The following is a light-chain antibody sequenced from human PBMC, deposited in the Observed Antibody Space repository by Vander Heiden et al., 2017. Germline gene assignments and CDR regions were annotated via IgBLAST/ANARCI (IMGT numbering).Light chain of an antibody. V-gene: IGKV1-16*02. CDR3: QQYDNNPIT. CDR2: GAI. CDR1: QGITTY. Sequence: DIQMTQSPSSLSASVGDRVTITCRASQGITTYLAWFQQKPGKAPKSLIYGAINFHSGVPSKFSGSGSGTDFTLTISSRQPEDSATYYCQQYDNNPITFGQGTRLEI. J-gene: IGKJ5*01.